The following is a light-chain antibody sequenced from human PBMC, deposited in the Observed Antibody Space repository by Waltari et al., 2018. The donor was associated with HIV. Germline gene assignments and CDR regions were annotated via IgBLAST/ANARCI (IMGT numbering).Light chain of an antibody. V-gene: IGKV1-33*01. CDR1: RDISNH. CDR3: QQYANVPWT. CDR2: DAS. J-gene: IGKJ1*01. Sequence: DIQMTQSPSSLSASVGDRVTIPCQASRDISNHLNWYQQKPGTAAQPLIYDASNVETGIPSRFSGSGSGTDFTFTISSLQPEDSAIYSCQQYANVPWTFGQGTRVEIK.